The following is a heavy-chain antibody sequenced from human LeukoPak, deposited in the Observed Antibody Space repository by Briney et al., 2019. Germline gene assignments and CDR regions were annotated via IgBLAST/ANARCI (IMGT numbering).Heavy chain of an antibody. Sequence: PSETLSLTCTVSGGSISSGDYYWSWIRQPRGKGLEWIGYIYYSGSTYYNPSLKSRVTISVDTSKNQFSLKLSSVTAVDTAVYYCAREYDSSGYYQFDPWSQGTLVTVSS. D-gene: IGHD3-22*01. CDR1: GGSISSGDYY. CDR2: IYYSGST. J-gene: IGHJ5*02. CDR3: AREYDSSGYYQFDP. V-gene: IGHV4-30-4*08.